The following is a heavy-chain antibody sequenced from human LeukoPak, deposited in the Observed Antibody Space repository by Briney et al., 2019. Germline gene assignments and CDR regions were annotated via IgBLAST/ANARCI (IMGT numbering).Heavy chain of an antibody. J-gene: IGHJ5*02. CDR3: ARLLSGTYYYNYFDP. CDR1: GYTFATSW. D-gene: IGHD1-26*01. Sequence: GESLKISCKASGYTFATSWIGWVRQMPGKGLEWMGIIYPADSDTRYSPSLQGQVTISADKSISTAYLQWNSLKASDTATYYCARLLSGTYYYNYFDPWGQGTLVTVSS. CDR2: IYPADSDT. V-gene: IGHV5-51*01.